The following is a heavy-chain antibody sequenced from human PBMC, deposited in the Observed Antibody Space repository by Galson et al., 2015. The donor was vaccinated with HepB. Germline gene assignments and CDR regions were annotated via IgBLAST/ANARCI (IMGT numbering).Heavy chain of an antibody. V-gene: IGHV6-1*01. J-gene: IGHJ5*02. CDR2: TYYRSKWYN. CDR1: GDSVSSNSAA. D-gene: IGHD6-13*01. Sequence: CAISGDSVSSNSAAWNWIRQSPSRGLEWLGRTYYRSKWYNDYAVSVRTRITINPDTSKNQFSLQLNSVTPEDTATYYCARIYSSRWWFDPWGQGTLVTVSS. CDR3: ARIYSSRWWFDP.